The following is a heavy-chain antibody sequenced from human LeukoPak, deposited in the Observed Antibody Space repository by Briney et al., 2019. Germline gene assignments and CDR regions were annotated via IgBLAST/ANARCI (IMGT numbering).Heavy chain of an antibody. Sequence: GGSLRLSCAASGFTFSSYSMNWVRQAPGKGLEWVSVIYSGGSTYYADSVKGRFTISRDNSKNTLYLQMNSLRAEDTAVYYCATHRRDIVATISSFDYWGQGALVTVSS. D-gene: IGHD5-12*01. J-gene: IGHJ4*02. CDR3: ATHRRDIVATISSFDY. CDR2: IYSGGST. CDR1: GFTFSSYS. V-gene: IGHV3-53*01.